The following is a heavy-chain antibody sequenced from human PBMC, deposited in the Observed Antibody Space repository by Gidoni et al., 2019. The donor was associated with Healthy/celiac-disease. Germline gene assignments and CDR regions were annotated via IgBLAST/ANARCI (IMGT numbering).Heavy chain of an antibody. D-gene: IGHD5-12*01. Sequence: QVQLQQWGAGLLKPSETLSLTCAVYGGSFSGYYWSWIRQPPGKGLEWIGEINHSGSTNYNPSLKSRVTISVDTSKNQFSLKLSSVTAADTAVYYCARDLQNIVATLRSRGVGGFDPWGQGTLVTVSS. CDR1: GGSFSGYY. V-gene: IGHV4-34*01. J-gene: IGHJ5*02. CDR3: ARDLQNIVATLRSRGVGGFDP. CDR2: INHSGST.